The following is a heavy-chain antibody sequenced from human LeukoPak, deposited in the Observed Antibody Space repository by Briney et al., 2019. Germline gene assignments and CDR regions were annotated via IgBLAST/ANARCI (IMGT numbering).Heavy chain of an antibody. J-gene: IGHJ4*02. CDR2: ISSRGSTI. V-gene: IGHV3-48*03. CDR1: GFTFSSYE. D-gene: IGHD1-26*01. CDR3: AKDWSEWELLLGPYFDY. Sequence: GGSLRLSCAASGFTFSSYEMNWVRQAPGKGLEWVSYISSRGSTIYYADSVKGRFTISRDNAKNSLYLQMNSLRAEDTAVYYCAKDWSEWELLLGPYFDYWGQGTLVTVSS.